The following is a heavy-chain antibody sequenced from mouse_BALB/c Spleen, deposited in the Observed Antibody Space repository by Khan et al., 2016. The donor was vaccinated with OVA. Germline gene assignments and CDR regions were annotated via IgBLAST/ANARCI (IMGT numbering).Heavy chain of an antibody. CDR1: GFSFTSYT. CDR2: ISSGSTYT. CDR3: TRDGNYAHWYFDV. Sequence: EVELVESGGGLVRPGGSLKLSCAASGFSFTSYTMSWVRQTPEKRLEWVATISSGSTYTYYPASVKGRFTISRDNAKNTLYLQMSSLKSEATAMYYCTRDGNYAHWYFDVWGAGTTVTVSS. V-gene: IGHV5-6-4*01. J-gene: IGHJ1*01. D-gene: IGHD2-1*01.